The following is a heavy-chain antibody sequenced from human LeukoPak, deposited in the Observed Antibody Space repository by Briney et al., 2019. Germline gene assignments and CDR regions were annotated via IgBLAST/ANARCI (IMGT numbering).Heavy chain of an antibody. CDR3: ARDGVRYSGSYGPRGDWFDP. CDR2: IYSGGST. V-gene: IGHV3-66*01. CDR1: GFTVSSNY. D-gene: IGHD1-26*01. Sequence: GGSLRLSCAASGFTVSSNYMSWVRQAPGKGLEWVSVIYSGGSTYYADSVKGRFTISRDNSKNTLYLQMNSLRAEDTAVYYCARDGVRYSGSYGPRGDWFDPWGQGTLVTVSS. J-gene: IGHJ5*02.